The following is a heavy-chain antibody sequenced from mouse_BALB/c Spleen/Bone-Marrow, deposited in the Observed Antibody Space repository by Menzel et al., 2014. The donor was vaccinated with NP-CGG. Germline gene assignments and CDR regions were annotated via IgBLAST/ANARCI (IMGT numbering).Heavy chain of an antibody. CDR1: GFNIKDTF. V-gene: IGHV14-3*02. Sequence: EVQLQQSGAELVKPGASVKLSCTGSGFNIKDTFMHWVKQRPEQGLEWIGRIDPANGNTKCDPKFQGKATITADTSSNTAYLHLTSLTSEDTAVYYCTRGEDYWGQGTTLAVSS. CDR3: TRGEDY. CDR2: IDPANGNT. J-gene: IGHJ2*01.